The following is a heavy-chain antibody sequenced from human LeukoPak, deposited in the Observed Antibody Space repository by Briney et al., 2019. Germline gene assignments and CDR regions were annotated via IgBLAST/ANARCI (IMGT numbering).Heavy chain of an antibody. Sequence: PSETLSLTCTVSGGSISSDTCYWSWIRQPAGKGLEWIGRMYNSGSTNYNPSLKSRVTISVDTSNNQFSLRLSSVTAADTAVYYCARGSPRSGGFDYWGQGTLVTVSS. V-gene: IGHV4-61*02. D-gene: IGHD2-15*01. CDR1: GGSISSDTCY. CDR2: MYNSGST. CDR3: ARGSPRSGGFDY. J-gene: IGHJ4*02.